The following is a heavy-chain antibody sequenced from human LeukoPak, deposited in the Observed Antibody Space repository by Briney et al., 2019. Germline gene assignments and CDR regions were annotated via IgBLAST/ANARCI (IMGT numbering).Heavy chain of an antibody. J-gene: IGHJ6*02. CDR2: INAGNGNT. D-gene: IGHD2-2*01. CDR3: AREGRSTSCPLPCYYYGMDV. Sequence: ASVTASCRASGYTFTSYAMHWVRQAPGQRLEWMGWINAGNGNTKYSQKFQGRVTNTRDTSASTAYMELSSLRSEDTAVYYCAREGRSTSCPLPCYYYGMDVWGQGTTVTVSS. CDR1: GYTFTSYA. V-gene: IGHV1-3*01.